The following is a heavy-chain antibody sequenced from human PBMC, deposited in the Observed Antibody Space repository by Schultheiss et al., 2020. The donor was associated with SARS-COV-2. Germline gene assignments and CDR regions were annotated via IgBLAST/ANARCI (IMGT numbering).Heavy chain of an antibody. CDR3: AKEGEEMGTS. CDR1: GFTFSNYW. CDR2: LNPDASYK. Sequence: GGSLRLSCAASGFTFSNYWMYWVRQAPGKGLEWVAELNPDASYKHYVDSVRGRFIISRDNTKNSLDLQMNSLRVDDTAVYYCAKEGEEMGTSWGQGTLVTVSS. J-gene: IGHJ4*02. V-gene: IGHV3-7*03. D-gene: IGHD5-24*01.